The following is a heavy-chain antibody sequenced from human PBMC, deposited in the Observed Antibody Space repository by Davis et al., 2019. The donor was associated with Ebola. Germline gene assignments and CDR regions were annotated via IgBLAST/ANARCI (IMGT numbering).Heavy chain of an antibody. V-gene: IGHV4-30-4*01. Sequence: SETLSLTCTVSGGSISSGDYYWSWIRQPPGKGLEWIGYIYYSGSTYYNPSLKSRVTISVDTSKNQFSLKLSSVTAADTAVYYCAREEGLWFGESYYYYYGMDVWGQGTTVTVSS. CDR2: IYYSGST. CDR1: GGSISSGDYY. J-gene: IGHJ6*02. CDR3: AREEGLWFGESYYYYYGMDV. D-gene: IGHD3-10*01.